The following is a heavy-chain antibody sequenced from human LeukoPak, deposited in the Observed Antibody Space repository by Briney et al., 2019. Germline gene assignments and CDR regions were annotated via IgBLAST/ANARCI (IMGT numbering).Heavy chain of an antibody. Sequence: SVKVSCKASGYTFTSYAMHWVRQAPGQRLEWMGGIIPIFGTANYAQKFQGRVTITADESTSTAYMELSSLRSEDTAVYYCAKADIAAANYWGQGTLVTVSS. V-gene: IGHV1-69*13. CDR3: AKADIAAANY. CDR2: IIPIFGTA. J-gene: IGHJ4*02. CDR1: GYTFTSYA. D-gene: IGHD6-13*01.